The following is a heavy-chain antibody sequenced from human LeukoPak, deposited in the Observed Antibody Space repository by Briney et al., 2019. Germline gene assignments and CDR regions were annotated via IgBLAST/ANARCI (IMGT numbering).Heavy chain of an antibody. Sequence: ASVKVSCKASGYTFTSYDINWVRQATGQGLEWMGWMNPNSGNTGYAQKFQGRVTMTRNTSISTAYMELSSLRSEDTAVYYCARAPMVRGVIVNWFDPWGRGTLVTVSS. CDR3: ARAPMVRGVIVNWFDP. J-gene: IGHJ5*02. D-gene: IGHD3-10*01. CDR1: GYTFTSYD. CDR2: MNPNSGNT. V-gene: IGHV1-8*01.